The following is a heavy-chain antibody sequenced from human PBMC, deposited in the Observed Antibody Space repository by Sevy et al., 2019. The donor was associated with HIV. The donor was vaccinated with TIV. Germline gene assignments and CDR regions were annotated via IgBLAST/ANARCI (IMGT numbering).Heavy chain of an antibody. CDR1: GFTVSNNY. Sequence: GGSLRLSCAASGFTVSNNYMSGVRQAPWKGLQWVSVIYSGDSTYYADSVKGRFTISRDNSKNTLYLQMNSLRAEDTAVYYCARLSVYYYDSSGYYTTGNAFDIWGQGTMVTVSS. V-gene: IGHV3-53*01. D-gene: IGHD3-22*01. CDR2: IYSGDST. CDR3: ARLSVYYYDSSGYYTTGNAFDI. J-gene: IGHJ3*02.